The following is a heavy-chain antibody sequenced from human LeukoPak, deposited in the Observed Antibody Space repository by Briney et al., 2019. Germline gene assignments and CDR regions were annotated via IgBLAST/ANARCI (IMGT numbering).Heavy chain of an antibody. Sequence: GGSLRLSCAASGFTFNSYAISWVRQAPGKGLEWVSAISGSGGSTYYADSVKGRFTISRDNSKNTLYLQMNSLRAEDTAVYYSAKGQVDVHNWNYESWFDPWGQGTLVTVSS. CDR2: ISGSGGST. CDR3: AKGQVDVHNWNYESWFDP. CDR1: GFTFNSYA. V-gene: IGHV3-23*01. D-gene: IGHD1-7*01. J-gene: IGHJ5*02.